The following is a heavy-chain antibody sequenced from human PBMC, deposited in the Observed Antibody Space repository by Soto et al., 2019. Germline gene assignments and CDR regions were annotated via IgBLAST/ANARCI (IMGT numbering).Heavy chain of an antibody. Sequence: PGGSLRLSCAASGFTFSNAWMNWVRQAPGKGLEWVGRIKSKTDGGTTDYAAPVKGRFTISRDDSKNTLYLQMNSLKTEDTAVYYCTTDEYYYDSSGYYAPLDYWGQGTLVTVSS. J-gene: IGHJ4*02. D-gene: IGHD3-22*01. CDR2: IKSKTDGGTT. CDR3: TTDEYYYDSSGYYAPLDY. CDR1: GFTFSNAW. V-gene: IGHV3-15*01.